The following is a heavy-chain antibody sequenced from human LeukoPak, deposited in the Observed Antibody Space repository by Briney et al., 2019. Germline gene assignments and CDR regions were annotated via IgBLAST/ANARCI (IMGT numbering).Heavy chain of an antibody. CDR2: INHSGSX. Sequence: PSETLSLTCAVXXGXXSGYYXSXIXXXXXXXXEWIGEINHSGSXNYNPSLKSRVTISVDTSKNQFFLKLSSVTAADTAVYYCARGLSSGSLDYWGQGTLVTVSS. V-gene: IGHV4-34*01. D-gene: IGHD3-22*01. CDR3: ARGLSSGSLDY. J-gene: IGHJ4*02. CDR1: XGXXSGYY.